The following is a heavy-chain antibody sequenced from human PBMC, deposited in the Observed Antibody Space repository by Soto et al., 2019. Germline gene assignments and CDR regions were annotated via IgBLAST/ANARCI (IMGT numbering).Heavy chain of an antibody. Sequence: SETLSLTCTVSGGSISTNYWSWIRQPPGKGLEWIGYISSSGYTNYNASLRSRITISIDTSKNQFSLKLTSVTAADTAVYYCASLHGARFDPWGQGTLVTVSS. CDR3: ASLHGARFDP. CDR1: GGSISTNY. D-gene: IGHD4-17*01. CDR2: ISSSGYT. V-gene: IGHV4-4*08. J-gene: IGHJ5*02.